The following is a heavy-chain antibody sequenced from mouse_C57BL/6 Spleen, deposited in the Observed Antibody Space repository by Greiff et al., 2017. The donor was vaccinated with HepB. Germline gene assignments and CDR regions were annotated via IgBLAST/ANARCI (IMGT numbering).Heavy chain of an antibody. CDR3: ARKGAYYGSSHWYFDV. Sequence: VQLKESGPVLVKPGASVKMSCKASGYTFTDYYMNWVKQSHGKSLEWIGVINPYNGGTSYNQKFKGKATLTVDKSSSTAYMELNSLTSEDSAVYYCARKGAYYGSSHWYFDVWGTGTTVTVSS. CDR1: GYTFTDYY. D-gene: IGHD1-1*01. J-gene: IGHJ1*03. V-gene: IGHV1-19*01. CDR2: INPYNGGT.